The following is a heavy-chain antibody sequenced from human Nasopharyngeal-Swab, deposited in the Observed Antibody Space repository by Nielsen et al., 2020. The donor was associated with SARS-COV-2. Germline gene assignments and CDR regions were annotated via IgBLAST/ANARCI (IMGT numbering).Heavy chain of an antibody. V-gene: IGHV4-31*02. CDR3: ARAGAQLPEYYFDY. J-gene: IGHJ4*02. D-gene: IGHD1-7*01. CDR2: IYYSGST. Sequence: WIRQPPGKGLERIGYIYYSGSTYYNPSLKSRVTISVDTSKNQFSLKLSSVTAADTAVYYCARAGAQLPEYYFDYWGQGTLVTVSS.